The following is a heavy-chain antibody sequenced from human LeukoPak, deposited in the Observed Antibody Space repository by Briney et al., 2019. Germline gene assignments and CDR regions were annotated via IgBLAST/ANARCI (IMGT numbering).Heavy chain of an antibody. J-gene: IGHJ4*02. CDR1: GFTFSDYY. D-gene: IGHD3-10*01. V-gene: IGHV3-11*01. CDR3: AKDDAWLRFGE. CDR2: ISSSGSTI. Sequence: GGSLRLSCAASGFTFSDYYMSWIRQAPGKGLEWVSYISSSGSTIYYADSVKGRFTISRDNSKNTLYLEVISLTAEDTAVYYCAKDDAWLRFGEWSQGTLVTVSS.